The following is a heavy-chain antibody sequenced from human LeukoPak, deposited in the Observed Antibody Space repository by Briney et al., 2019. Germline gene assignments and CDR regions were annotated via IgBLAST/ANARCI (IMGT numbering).Heavy chain of an antibody. V-gene: IGHV3-30*02. Sequence: PGGSLRLSCAASGFTFSSYGMHWVRQAPGKGLEWVAFIRYDGSNKYYADSVKGRFTISRDNSKNTLYLQMNSLRAEDTAVYYCAKDDWSSSGWFSDYWGQGTLVTVSS. CDR1: GFTFSSYG. D-gene: IGHD6-13*01. CDR2: IRYDGSNK. J-gene: IGHJ4*02. CDR3: AKDDWSSSGWFSDY.